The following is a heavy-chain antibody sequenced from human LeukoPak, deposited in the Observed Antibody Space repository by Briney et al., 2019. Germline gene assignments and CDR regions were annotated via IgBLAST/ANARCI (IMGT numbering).Heavy chain of an antibody. CDR3: ARGDILTGYYYFDY. D-gene: IGHD3-9*01. V-gene: IGHV1-2*02. CDR2: INPNSGGT. CDR1: GYTFTGYY. J-gene: IGHJ4*02. Sequence: ASVKVSCKASGYTFTGYYMHWVRQAPGQGLEWMGWINPNSGGTNYAQKFQGRVTMTRDTSISTAYTELSRLRSDDTAVYYCARGDILTGYYYFDYWGQGTLVTVSS.